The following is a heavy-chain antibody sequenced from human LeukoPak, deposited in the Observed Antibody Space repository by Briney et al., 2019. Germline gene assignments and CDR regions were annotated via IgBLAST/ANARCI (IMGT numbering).Heavy chain of an antibody. Sequence: PGGSLRLSCAASGFTFSSYSMNWVRQAPGKGLEWVSSISSSSYIYYADSVKGRFTISRDNAKNSLYLQMNSLRAEDTAVYYCARVFRPSLTVFIIRGAFDIWGQGTMVTVSS. J-gene: IGHJ3*02. CDR3: ARVFRPSLTVFIIRGAFDI. CDR2: ISSSSYI. D-gene: IGHD3-3*01. V-gene: IGHV3-21*01. CDR1: GFTFSSYS.